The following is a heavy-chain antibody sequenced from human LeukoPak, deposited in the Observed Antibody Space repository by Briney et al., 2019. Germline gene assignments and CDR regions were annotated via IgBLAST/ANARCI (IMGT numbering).Heavy chain of an antibody. Sequence: ASVKVSCKASGGTFSSYAISWVRQAPGQGLEWVGLINPSGGTTSYAQIFQGRVTMTRDTSTATVYMEMSSLRSEDAAVYYCARDRAALALYYYMDVWGKGTTVTVSS. CDR3: ARDRAALALYYYMDV. CDR1: GGTFSSYA. D-gene: IGHD3-10*01. CDR2: INPSGGTT. J-gene: IGHJ6*03. V-gene: IGHV1-46*01.